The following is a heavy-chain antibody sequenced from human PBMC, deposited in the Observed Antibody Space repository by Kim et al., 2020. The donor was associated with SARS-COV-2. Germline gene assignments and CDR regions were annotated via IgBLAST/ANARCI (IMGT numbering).Heavy chain of an antibody. D-gene: IGHD5-12*01. CDR2: ISYDGSNK. V-gene: IGHV3-30*04. J-gene: IGHJ4*02. CDR1: GFTFSSYA. CDR3: ARDGLGWLQLSDGYFDY. Sequence: GGSLRLSCAASGFTFSSYAMHWVRQAPGKGLEWVAVISYDGSNKYYADSVKGRFTISRDNSKNTLYLQMNSLRAEDTAVYYCARDGLGWLQLSDGYFDYWGQGTLVTVSS.